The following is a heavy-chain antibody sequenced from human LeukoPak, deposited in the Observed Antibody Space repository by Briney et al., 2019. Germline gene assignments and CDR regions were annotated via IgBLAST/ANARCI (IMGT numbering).Heavy chain of an antibody. Sequence: GGSLRLSCAASGFTFSSYAMSWVRQAPGKGLERVSAISGSGGSTYYADSVKGRFTSSRDNSKNTLYLQMNSLRAEDTAVYYCAKENVPPGYDFWSGYYFGFDYWGQGTLVTVSS. D-gene: IGHD3-3*01. V-gene: IGHV3-23*01. CDR2: ISGSGGST. CDR3: AKENVPPGYDFWSGYYFGFDY. J-gene: IGHJ4*02. CDR1: GFTFSSYA.